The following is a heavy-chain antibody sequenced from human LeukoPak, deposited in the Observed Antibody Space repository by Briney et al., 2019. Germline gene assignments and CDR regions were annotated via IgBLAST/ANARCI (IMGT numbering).Heavy chain of an antibody. J-gene: IGHJ6*02. D-gene: IGHD2-21*01. Sequence: PSETLSLTCTVSGGSISSYYWSWIRQPPGKGLEWIGYIYYSGSTNYNPSLKSRVTMSVDTSKNQFSLKLSSVTAADTAVYYCARHVEYYYYYGMDVWGQGTTVTVSS. CDR2: IYYSGST. CDR1: GGSISSYY. CDR3: ARHVEYYYYYGMDV. V-gene: IGHV4-59*08.